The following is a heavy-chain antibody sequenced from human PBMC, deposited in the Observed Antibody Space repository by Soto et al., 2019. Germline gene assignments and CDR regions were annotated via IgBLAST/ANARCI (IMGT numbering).Heavy chain of an antibody. CDR2: IYYSGST. CDR1: GGSISSGDYY. V-gene: IGHV4-30-4*01. CDR3: ARDRYDPRIAYYYGMDV. D-gene: IGHD1-1*01. J-gene: IGHJ6*02. Sequence: SETLSLTCTVSGGSISSGDYYWSWIRQPPGKGLEWIGYIYYSGSTYYNPSLKSRVTISVDTSKNQFSLKLSSVTAADTAVYYCARDRYDPRIAYYYGMDVWGQGTTVTVSS.